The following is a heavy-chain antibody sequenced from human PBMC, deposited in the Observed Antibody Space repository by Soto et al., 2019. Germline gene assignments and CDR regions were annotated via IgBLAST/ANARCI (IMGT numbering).Heavy chain of an antibody. Sequence: GGSLRLSCAASGFTFSSYGMHWVRQAPGKGLEWVAVIWYDGSNKYYADSVRGRFTISRDNSKYTLYLQMNSLRAEDTVVYYCARGPSTTVVTLFPYYYYGMDVWGQGTTVTVSS. V-gene: IGHV3-33*01. CDR1: GFTFSSYG. D-gene: IGHD4-17*01. CDR2: IWYDGSNK. J-gene: IGHJ6*02. CDR3: ARGPSTTVVTLFPYYYYGMDV.